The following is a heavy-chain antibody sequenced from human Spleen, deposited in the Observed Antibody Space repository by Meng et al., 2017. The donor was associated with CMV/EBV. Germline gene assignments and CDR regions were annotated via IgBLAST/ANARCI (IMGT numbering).Heavy chain of an antibody. CDR2: IYDIGST. J-gene: IGHJ5*02. CDR1: GAYY. V-gene: IGHV4-30-4*08. D-gene: IGHD2-2*01. Sequence: GAYYWGCNRQPPGKGLAWVGYIYDIGSTYYNPSIKTRVTISLDKSMNHFSMTLSSVTAADTAVYYCARGLFCCNTTCFPSASWFDPWGQGTLVTVSS. CDR3: ARGLFCCNTTCFPSASWFDP.